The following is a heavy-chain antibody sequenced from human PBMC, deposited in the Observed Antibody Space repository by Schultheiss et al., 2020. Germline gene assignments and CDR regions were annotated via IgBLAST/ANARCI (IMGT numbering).Heavy chain of an antibody. V-gene: IGHV4-34*01. Sequence: SETLSLTCAVYGGSFSGYYWSWIRQPPGKGLEWIGEINHSGSTNYNPSLKSRVTISVDTSKNQFSLKLSSVTAADTAVYYYARGLARGYWGQGTLVTVS. CDR2: INHSGST. J-gene: IGHJ4*02. CDR1: GGSFSGYY. CDR3: ARGLARGY.